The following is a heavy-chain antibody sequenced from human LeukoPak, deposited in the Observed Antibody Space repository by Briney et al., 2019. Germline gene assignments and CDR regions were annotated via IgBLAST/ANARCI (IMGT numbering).Heavy chain of an antibody. CDR1: GGTFSSYA. V-gene: IGHV1-69*04. Sequence: ASVKVSCKASGGTFSSYAISWVRQAPGQGLEWMGRIIPILGIANYAQKFQGRVTITADKSTSTAYMELSSLRSEDTAVYYCARMKVATTIYYYYYGMDVWGQGTTVTVSS. CDR3: ARMKVATTIYYYYYGMDV. D-gene: IGHD5-12*01. J-gene: IGHJ6*02. CDR2: IIPILGIA.